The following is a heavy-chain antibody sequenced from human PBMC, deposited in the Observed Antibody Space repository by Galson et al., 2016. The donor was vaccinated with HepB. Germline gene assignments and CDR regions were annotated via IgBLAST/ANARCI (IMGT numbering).Heavy chain of an antibody. CDR1: GFIVSNDY. CDR2: SYGDGST. CDR3: ARDPGFRNGMNV. Sequence: SLRLSCAASGFIVSNDYMNWVRQAPGKGLEWLSVSYGDGSTYYAESVRGRFTISRDNSKNSVFLQMNHLRAEDTAVYYCARDPGFRNGMNVWGQGTTVTVSS. V-gene: IGHV3-53*01. J-gene: IGHJ6*02.